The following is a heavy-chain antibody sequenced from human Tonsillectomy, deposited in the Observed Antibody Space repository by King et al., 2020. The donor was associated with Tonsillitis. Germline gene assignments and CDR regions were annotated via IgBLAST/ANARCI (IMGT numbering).Heavy chain of an antibody. CDR2: VRSKNFGGTT. CDR3: CKVDGYCQAFEY. CDR1: GFTFAVSA. D-gene: IGHD3-22*01. V-gene: IGHV3-49*04. J-gene: IGHJ4*02. Sequence: VQLVESGGGLVQPGRSLRLSCTGSGFTFAVSAMSWVRRAPGKGLEWVGFVRSKNFGGTTDYAASVKGRFTISRDDSKSIAYLQMDSLKTEDTAVYYCCKVDGYCQAFEYWGQGTLVTVSS.